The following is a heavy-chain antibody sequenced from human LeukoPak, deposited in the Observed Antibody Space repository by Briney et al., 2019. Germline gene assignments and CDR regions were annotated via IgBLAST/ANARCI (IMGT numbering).Heavy chain of an antibody. CDR2: TSSSSSYI. Sequence: GGSLRLSGAASGFTFSSNSMNWVRHAPGKGLEWCSSTSSSSSYIYYADSVKGRFTISRDNAKNSLYLQMTSLRAEDTAAYCCARDYPRGIAARPLNWFDPWGREPWSPSPQ. CDR3: ARDYPRGIAARPLNWFDP. V-gene: IGHV3-21*01. CDR1: GFTFSSNS. D-gene: IGHD6-6*01. J-gene: IGHJ5*02.